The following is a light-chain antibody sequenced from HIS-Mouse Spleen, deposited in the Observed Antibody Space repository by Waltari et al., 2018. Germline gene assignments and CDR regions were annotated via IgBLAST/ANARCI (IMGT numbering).Light chain of an antibody. CDR2: EDS. V-gene: IGLV3-10*01. CDR3: YSTDSSGNHRV. Sequence: SYELTQPPPVSVSPGQTARTTCPGDALPKKYAYWYQQKSGQAPVLVNYEDSKRPSGTPERFSGSSSGTMATLTISGAQVEDEADYYCYSTDSSGNHRVFGGGTKLTVL. J-gene: IGLJ2*01. CDR1: ALPKKY.